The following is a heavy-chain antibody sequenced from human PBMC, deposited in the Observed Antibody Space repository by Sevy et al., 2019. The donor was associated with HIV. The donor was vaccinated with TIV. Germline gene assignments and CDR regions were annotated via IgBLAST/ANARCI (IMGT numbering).Heavy chain of an antibody. CDR2: IGTAGDT. V-gene: IGHV3-13*01. CDR1: GFTFSSYD. Sequence: GGSLRLSCAASGFTFSSYDMHWVRQATGKGLEWVSAIGTAGDTYYPGSVKGRFTISRENAKNALYLQMNSLRAGDTAVYYCARAPGRDYYDSSGYYFPLWYFDLWGRGTLVTVSS. D-gene: IGHD3-22*01. J-gene: IGHJ2*01. CDR3: ARAPGRDYYDSSGYYFPLWYFDL.